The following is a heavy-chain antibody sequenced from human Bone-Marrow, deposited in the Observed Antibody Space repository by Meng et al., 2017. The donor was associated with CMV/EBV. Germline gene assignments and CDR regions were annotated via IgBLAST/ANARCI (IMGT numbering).Heavy chain of an antibody. CDR3: ARMPVVPAALAGAFDI. CDR2: INPSGGST. V-gene: IGHV1-46*01. Sequence: ASVKVSCKASGYTFSDYYMHWVRQAPGQGLEWMGIINPSGGSTSYAQKFQGRVTMTRDTSTSTVYMELSSLRSEDTAVYYCARMPVVPAALAGAFDIWGQGTMVTVS. J-gene: IGHJ3*02. CDR1: GYTFSDYY. D-gene: IGHD2-2*01.